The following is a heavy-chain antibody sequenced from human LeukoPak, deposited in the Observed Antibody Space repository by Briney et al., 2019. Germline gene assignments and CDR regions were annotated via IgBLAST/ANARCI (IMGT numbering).Heavy chain of an antibody. V-gene: IGHV3-11*06. D-gene: IGHD3-10*01. CDR2: ISSSSSYT. Sequence: GGSRELSWEASGFLFSKPGRGWVRQPPGKGLDWVSSISSSSSYTNYADSVKGRFTISRDNAKNSLYLQMNSLRAEDTAVYYCARDRPYYGSGYYFDYWGQGTLVTVSS. CDR1: GFLFSKPG. J-gene: IGHJ4*02. CDR3: ARDRPYYGSGYYFDY.